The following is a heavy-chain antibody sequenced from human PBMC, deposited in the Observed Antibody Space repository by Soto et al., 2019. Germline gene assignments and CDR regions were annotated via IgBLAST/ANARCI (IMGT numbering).Heavy chain of an antibody. V-gene: IGHV3-15*01. J-gene: IGHJ4*02. Sequence: GGSLRLSCAVSGFTFNNAWMSWVRQAPGKGLEWVGRVKSNSDGGTTEYAATVKGRFTISRDDSKNTLYLQMNSLKTEDTAVYYCTTLTQWLRSVDYWGQGA. D-gene: IGHD5-12*01. CDR3: TTLTQWLRSVDY. CDR1: GFTFNNAW. CDR2: VKSNSDGGTT.